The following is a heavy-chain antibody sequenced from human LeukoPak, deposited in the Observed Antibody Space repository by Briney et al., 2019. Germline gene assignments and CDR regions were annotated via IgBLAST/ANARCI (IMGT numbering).Heavy chain of an antibody. V-gene: IGHV4-39*07. CDR1: GGSISSGGYY. CDR3: ARVGATTWYFDL. D-gene: IGHD1-26*01. J-gene: IGHJ2*01. CDR2: INHSGST. Sequence: PSETLSLTCTVSGGSISSGGYYWSWIRQPPGKGLEWIGEINHSGSTNYNPSLKSRVTISVDTSKNQFSLKLSSVTAADTAVYYCARVGATTWYFDLWGRGTLVTVSS.